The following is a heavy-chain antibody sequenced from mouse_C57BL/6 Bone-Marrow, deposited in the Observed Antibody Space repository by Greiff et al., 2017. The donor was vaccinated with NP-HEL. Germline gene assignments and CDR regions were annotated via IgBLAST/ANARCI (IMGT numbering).Heavy chain of an antibody. CDR3: ARRWLLRGGFAY. CDR1: GYTFTDYY. CDR2: INPNNGGT. D-gene: IGHD2-3*01. Sequence: EVQLQQSGPELVKPGASVKISCKASGYTFTDYYMNWVKQSHGKSLEWIGDINPNNGGTSYNQKFKGKATLTVDKSSSTAYMELRSLTSEDSAVYYCARRWLLRGGFAYWGQGTLVTVSA. J-gene: IGHJ3*01. V-gene: IGHV1-26*01.